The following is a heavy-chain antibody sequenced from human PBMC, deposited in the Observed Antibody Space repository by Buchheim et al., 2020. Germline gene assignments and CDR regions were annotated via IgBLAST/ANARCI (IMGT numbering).Heavy chain of an antibody. CDR1: GGSFTSSHG. CDR2: IYHTGSI. V-gene: IGHV4-4*02. D-gene: IGHD2-2*01. Sequence: QVQLQESGPGLVKPSGTLSLTCAVPGGSFTSSHGWTWVRQPPGKGLEGIGEIYHTGSINYRPSLASRVTILVDRSNNKFSLTLRSVTAADTGFYYCARDPSSSATFDSWGQGTL. CDR3: ARDPSSSATFDS. J-gene: IGHJ5*01.